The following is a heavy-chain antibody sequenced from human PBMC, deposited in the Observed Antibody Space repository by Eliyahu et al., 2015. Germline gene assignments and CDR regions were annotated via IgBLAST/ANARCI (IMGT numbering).Heavy chain of an antibody. CDR1: GGTFSTSA. CDR2: ITPFFGTA. Sequence: EVKKPGSSVKVSCKASGGTFSTSAINWVRQAPGQGLEWMGGITPFFGTANYAQKFRGRVTITADESTTTAYMELSSLRSEDTAVYYCARPSADNSGISKPFDYWGQGTLVTVSS. D-gene: IGHD6-19*01. V-gene: IGHV1-69*01. CDR3: ARPSADNSGISKPFDY. J-gene: IGHJ4*02.